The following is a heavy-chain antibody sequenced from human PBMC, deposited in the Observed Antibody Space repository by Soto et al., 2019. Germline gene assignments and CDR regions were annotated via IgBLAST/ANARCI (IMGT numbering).Heavy chain of an antibody. CDR3: ARDTLGGYCSGGSCYSGLGY. J-gene: IGHJ4*02. Sequence: EVQLVESGGGLVKPGGSLRLSCAASGFTFSSYSMNWVRQAPGKGLEWVSSISSSSSYIYYADSVKGRFTISRDNAKNSLYLQRNSLRAEDTAVYYCARDTLGGYCSGGSCYSGLGYWGQGTLVTVSS. CDR2: ISSSSSYI. V-gene: IGHV3-21*01. CDR1: GFTFSSYS. D-gene: IGHD2-15*01.